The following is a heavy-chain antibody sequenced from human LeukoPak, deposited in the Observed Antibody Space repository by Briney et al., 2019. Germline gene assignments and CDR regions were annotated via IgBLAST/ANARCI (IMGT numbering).Heavy chain of an antibody. D-gene: IGHD3-10*01. CDR2: INHSGST. J-gene: IGHJ6*03. CDR1: GFTFSTYA. CDR3: ARRITMVRGVIITRPRYYYMDV. Sequence: GSLRLSCAASGFTFSTYAMSWIRQPPGKGLEWIGEINHSGSTNYNPSLKSRVTISVDTSKNQFSLKLSSVTAADTAVYYCARRITMVRGVIITRPRYYYMDVWGKGTTVTISS. V-gene: IGHV4-34*01.